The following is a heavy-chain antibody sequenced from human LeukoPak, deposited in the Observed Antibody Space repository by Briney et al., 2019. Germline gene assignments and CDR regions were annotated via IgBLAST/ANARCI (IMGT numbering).Heavy chain of an antibody. CDR3: AREYRRWSEY. V-gene: IGHV3-21*01. J-gene: IGHJ4*02. CDR2: ISSDSNYI. Sequence: GGSLRLSCVVSGFTFSSYSMNWVRQAPGKGPEWVSSISSDSNYIYYADSVKGRFTISRDNAKNALYLQMSSLRAEDTAVYYCAREYRRWSEYWGQGTLVTVSS. CDR1: GFTFSSYS. D-gene: IGHD2-15*01.